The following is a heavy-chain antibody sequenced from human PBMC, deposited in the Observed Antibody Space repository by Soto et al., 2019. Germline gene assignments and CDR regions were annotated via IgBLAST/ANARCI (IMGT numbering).Heavy chain of an antibody. V-gene: IGHV3-23*01. CDR3: AKGIVGGSYYWYFDL. CDR1: GFTFSSYA. Sequence: EVQLLESGGGLVQPGGSLRLSCAASGFTFSSYAMSWVRQAPGKGLEWVSAISGSGGSTYYADSVKGRFTITRDNSKNTLYLQMNRLRAEDTAVYYCAKGIVGGSYYWYFDLWGRGTLVTVSS. CDR2: ISGSGGST. D-gene: IGHD1-26*01. J-gene: IGHJ2*01.